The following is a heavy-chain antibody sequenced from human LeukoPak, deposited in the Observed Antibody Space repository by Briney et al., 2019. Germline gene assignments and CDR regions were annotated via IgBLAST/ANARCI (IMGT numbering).Heavy chain of an antibody. D-gene: IGHD3-16*02. CDR2: ISGSGGST. CDR1: GFTFSSYA. J-gene: IGHJ4*02. Sequence: GGSLRLSCAASGFTFSSYAMSWVRQAPGKGLEWVSAISGSGGSTYYADSVKGRFTISRDNSKNTLYLQMNSLRAEDTAVYYCAKDQGDYDYVWGSYRGSAFDYWAREPWSPSPQ. CDR3: AKDQGDYDYVWGSYRGSAFDY. V-gene: IGHV3-23*01.